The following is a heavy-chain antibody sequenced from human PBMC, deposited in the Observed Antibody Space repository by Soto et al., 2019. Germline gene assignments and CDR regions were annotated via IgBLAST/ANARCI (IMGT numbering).Heavy chain of an antibody. D-gene: IGHD3-9*01. Sequence: QITLKESGPTLVKPTQTLALTCTFSGFSLSTTGVGVGWLRQPPGKALEWLAFLYWDDDKRYSPSLKRRLTLPKDTSKNLVVIIMTNMDPVDTATYYCAHRDIWRPFDWPLGWFDPWGQGTLVTVSS. V-gene: IGHV2-5*02. CDR1: GFSLSTTGVG. CDR2: LYWDDDK. CDR3: AHRDIWRPFDWPLGWFDP. J-gene: IGHJ5*02.